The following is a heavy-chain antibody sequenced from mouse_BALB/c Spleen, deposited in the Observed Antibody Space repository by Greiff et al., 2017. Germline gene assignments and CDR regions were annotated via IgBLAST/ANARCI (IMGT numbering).Heavy chain of an antibody. CDR1: GYSITSDYA. CDR2: ISYSGST. D-gene: IGHD1-1*01. CDR3: ARRDYGDYFDY. Sequence: DVQLVESGPGLVKPSQSLSLTCTVTGYSITSDYAWNWIRQFPGNKLEWMGYISYSGSTSYNPSLKSRISITRDTSKNQFFLQLNSVTTEDTATYYCARRDYGDYFDYWGQGTTLTVSS. V-gene: IGHV3-2*02. J-gene: IGHJ2*01.